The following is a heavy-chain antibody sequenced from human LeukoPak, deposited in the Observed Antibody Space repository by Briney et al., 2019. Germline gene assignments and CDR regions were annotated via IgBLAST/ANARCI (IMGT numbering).Heavy chain of an antibody. V-gene: IGHV5-51*01. Sequence: GESLKISCKGSGYSFTSYWIGWVRQMPGKGLEWMGIIYPGDSDTRYSPSFQGQVTISADKSISTAYLQWSSLQASDTAMYYCARHSGGVTGTTSDAFDIWGQGTMVTVSS. CDR2: IYPGDSDT. D-gene: IGHD1-7*01. CDR1: GYSFTSYW. CDR3: ARHSGGVTGTTSDAFDI. J-gene: IGHJ3*02.